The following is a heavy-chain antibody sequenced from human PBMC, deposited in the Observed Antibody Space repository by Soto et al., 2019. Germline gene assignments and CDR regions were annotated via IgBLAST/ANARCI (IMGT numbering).Heavy chain of an antibody. J-gene: IGHJ4*02. CDR1: GGTFSSYA. V-gene: IGHV1-69*13. D-gene: IGHD3-22*01. Sequence: SVKVSCKASGGTFSSYAISWVRQAPGQGLEWMGGIIPIFGTANYAQKFQGRVTITADESTSTAYMELSSLRSEDTAVYYCARARMHYYYDSSGYSYFDYWGQGTLVTVSS. CDR3: ARARMHYYYDSSGYSYFDY. CDR2: IIPIFGTA.